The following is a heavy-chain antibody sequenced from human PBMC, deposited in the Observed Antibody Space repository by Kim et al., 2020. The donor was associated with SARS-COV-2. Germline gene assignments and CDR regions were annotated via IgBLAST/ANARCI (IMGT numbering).Heavy chain of an antibody. D-gene: IGHD4-17*01. J-gene: IGHJ3*02. Sequence: GGSLRLSCAASGFTFSSYGMHWVRQAPGKGLEWVAVIWYDGSNKYYADSVKGRFTISRDNSKNTLYLQMNSLRAEDTAVYYCAKDKGPYGEGAFDIWGQGTMVTVSS. CDR1: GFTFSSYG. V-gene: IGHV3-33*06. CDR3: AKDKGPYGEGAFDI. CDR2: IWYDGSNK.